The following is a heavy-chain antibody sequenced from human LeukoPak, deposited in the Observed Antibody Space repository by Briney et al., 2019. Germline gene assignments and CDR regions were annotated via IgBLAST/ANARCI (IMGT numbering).Heavy chain of an antibody. CDR1: GYTFTGYY. CDR2: INPNSGGT. Sequence: GASVKVSCKASGYTFTGYYMHWVRQAPGQGLEWMGWINPNSGGTNYAQKFQGWVTMTRDTSISTAYMELSRLRSDDTAVYYCAKELQYFDWLPRGWGQGTLVTVSS. D-gene: IGHD3-9*01. CDR3: AKELQYFDWLPRG. V-gene: IGHV1-2*04. J-gene: IGHJ4*02.